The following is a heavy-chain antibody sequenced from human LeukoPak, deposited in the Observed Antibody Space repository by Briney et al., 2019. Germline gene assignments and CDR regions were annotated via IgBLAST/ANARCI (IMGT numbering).Heavy chain of an antibody. J-gene: IGHJ5*02. CDR2: IYYSGST. CDR1: GDSISSGDYY. Sequence: SETLSLTCTVSGDSISSGDYYWRWVRQPPGKGLEWIGYIYYSGSTYYNPSLKSRVTISVDTSKNQFSLKLSSVTAADTAVYYCARNVDIVATIGSPWFDPWGQGTLVTVSS. V-gene: IGHV4-30-4*01. CDR3: ARNVDIVATIGSPWFDP. D-gene: IGHD5-12*01.